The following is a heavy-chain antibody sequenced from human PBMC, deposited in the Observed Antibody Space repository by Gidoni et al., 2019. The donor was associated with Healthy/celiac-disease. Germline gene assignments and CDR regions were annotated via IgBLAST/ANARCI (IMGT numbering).Heavy chain of an antibody. D-gene: IGHD3-22*01. Sequence: EVQLVASGGGLVKPGRSLRLSCTASGFTFGDYAMSWFRQAPGKVLEWVGFIISKAYGGTTEYAASVKGRFTISRDDSKSIAYLQMNSLKTEDTAVYYCTKNTGVVVTYFDYWGQGTLVTVSS. CDR2: IISKAYGGTT. J-gene: IGHJ4*02. CDR1: GFTFGDYA. V-gene: IGHV3-49*05. CDR3: TKNTGVVVTYFDY.